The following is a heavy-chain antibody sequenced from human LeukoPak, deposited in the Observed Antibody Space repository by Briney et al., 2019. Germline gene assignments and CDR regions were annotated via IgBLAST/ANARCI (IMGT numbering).Heavy chain of an antibody. CDR3: VRGGQGDGYSADEAFDI. CDR1: GDSVSSNSTA. Sequence: SQTLSLTCAISGDSVSSNSTACNWIRQSPSRGLEWLGRTYYRSKWYSDYAVSVKSRITINPDTSKNQFSLQLNSVTPEDTAVYYCVRGGQGDGYSADEAFDIWGQGIMVTVSS. CDR2: TYYRSKWYS. V-gene: IGHV6-1*01. D-gene: IGHD5-24*01. J-gene: IGHJ3*02.